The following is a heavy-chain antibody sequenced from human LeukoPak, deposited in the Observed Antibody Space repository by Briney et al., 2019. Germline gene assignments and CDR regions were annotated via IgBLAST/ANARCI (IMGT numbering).Heavy chain of an antibody. V-gene: IGHV3-11*04. J-gene: IGHJ5*02. Sequence: GGSLRLSCGASGFTFSDYYMSGIRQAPGKGLEWVSYISSSCSTIYYADSVKGRFTISRDNDKHSLYLQMNSQRPGDSGVYYCARCVSSSRECNWFDPWRQGTLVTVSS. CDR2: ISSSCSTI. CDR1: GFTFSDYY. CDR3: ARCVSSSRECNWFDP. D-gene: IGHD6-13*01.